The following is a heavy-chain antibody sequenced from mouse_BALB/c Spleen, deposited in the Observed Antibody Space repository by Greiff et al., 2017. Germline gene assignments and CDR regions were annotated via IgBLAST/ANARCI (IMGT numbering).Heavy chain of an antibody. Sequence: EVQLVESGGGLVQPGGSLKLSCAASGFDFSRYWMSWVRQAPGKGLEWIGEINPDSSTINYTPSLKDKFIISRDNAKNTLYLQMSKVRSEDTALYYCARVYYYGSSSYAMDYWGQGTSVTVSS. J-gene: IGHJ4*01. CDR1: GFDFSRYW. CDR2: INPDSSTI. D-gene: IGHD1-1*01. V-gene: IGHV4-1*02. CDR3: ARVYYYGSSSYAMDY.